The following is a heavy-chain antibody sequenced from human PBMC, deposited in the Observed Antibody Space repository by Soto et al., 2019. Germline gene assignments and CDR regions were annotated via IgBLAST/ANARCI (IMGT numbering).Heavy chain of an antibody. V-gene: IGHV1-8*01. Sequence: ASKKLSWKASGYTFTSFHINWELQTTVQGLESMGWMNPNSGNTGSAEKFKGRVTMTRKTSISTAYMEMSSLRSEDTAVYYWARGKKVRGVTRAYYYYYLDDWGKGTTVTV. CDR2: MNPNSGNT. J-gene: IGHJ6*03. D-gene: IGHD3-10*01. CDR3: ARGKKVRGVTRAYYYYYLDD. CDR1: GYTFTSFH.